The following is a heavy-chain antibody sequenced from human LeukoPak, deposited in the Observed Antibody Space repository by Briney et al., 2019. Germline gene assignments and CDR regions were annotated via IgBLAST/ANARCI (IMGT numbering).Heavy chain of an antibody. CDR1: GFTFSSYS. D-gene: IGHD2-2*01. CDR2: ISSSSSYI. J-gene: IGHJ6*02. V-gene: IGHV3-21*01. CDR3: ARGVYCSSTSCSDYYYYYGMDV. Sequence: NSGGSLRLSCAASGFTFSSYSMNWVRQAPGKGLEWVPSISSSSSYIYYADSVKGRFTISRDNAKNSLYLQMNSLRAEDTAVYYCARGVYCSSTSCSDYYYYYGMDVWGQGTTVTVSS.